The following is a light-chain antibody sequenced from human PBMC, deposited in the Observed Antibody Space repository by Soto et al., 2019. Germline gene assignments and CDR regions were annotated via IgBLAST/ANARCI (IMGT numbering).Light chain of an antibody. Sequence: IPMTQSPTSLSASVGDRVTITCRASQDIRNFVAWYQQKPGKAPKLLIYAASTLQSGVPSRFSGSGSGTDFTRTINSLQPEDVATYSCQKYSSVPVFGPGTKVEIK. J-gene: IGKJ3*01. CDR1: QDIRNF. CDR3: QKYSSVPV. CDR2: AAS. V-gene: IGKV1-27*01.